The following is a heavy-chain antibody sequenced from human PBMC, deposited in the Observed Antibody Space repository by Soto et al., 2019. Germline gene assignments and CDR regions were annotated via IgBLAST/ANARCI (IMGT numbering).Heavy chain of an antibody. V-gene: IGHV4-59*01. CDR1: GDSINSYS. D-gene: IGHD4-17*01. Sequence: SETLSLTCTVSGDSINSYSWTWIRQPPGKGLEWIGYIYDSGSTNYNPSLKRRVTISVDTSKNQFSLKLTSVTAADTAMYYCAREAGVRSPFDPWGQGTLVTVSS. CDR3: AREAGVRSPFDP. J-gene: IGHJ5*02. CDR2: IYDSGST.